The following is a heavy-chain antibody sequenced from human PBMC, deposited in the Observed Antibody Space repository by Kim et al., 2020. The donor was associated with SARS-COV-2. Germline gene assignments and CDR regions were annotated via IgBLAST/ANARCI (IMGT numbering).Heavy chain of an antibody. CDR3: ARRQFTSGWYYFDY. J-gene: IGHJ4*02. D-gene: IGHD6-19*01. V-gene: IGHV3-74*01. Sequence: DAASVKGRFTIARDNAKNTLYLQMNSLRAEDTAVYYCARRQFTSGWYYFDYWGQGTLVTVSS.